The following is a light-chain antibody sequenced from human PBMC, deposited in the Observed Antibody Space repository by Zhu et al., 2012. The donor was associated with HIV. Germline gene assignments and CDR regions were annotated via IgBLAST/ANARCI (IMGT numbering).Light chain of an antibody. V-gene: IGKV1-9*01. CDR2: DTS. Sequence: QLTQSPAFLSASVGDRVTITCRASETISRYLAWYQQKPGKAPKLLIYDTSTLQSGVPSTFSGSGSGTEFTLTISSLQPEDFATYYCQQLNSYPLFTFGPGTEMD. CDR3: QQLNSYPLFT. J-gene: IGKJ3*01. CDR1: ETISRY.